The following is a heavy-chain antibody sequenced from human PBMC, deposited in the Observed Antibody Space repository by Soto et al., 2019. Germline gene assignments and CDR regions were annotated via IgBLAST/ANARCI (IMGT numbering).Heavy chain of an antibody. V-gene: IGHV1-18*04. J-gene: IGHJ6*02. CDR3: ARAAPTYCSSTSYYSCYYYGMDV. Sequence: QVQLVQSGAEVKKPGASVKVSCKASGYTFTSYGISWVRQAPGQGLEWMGWLSAYNGNTNYAQKLQGRVTMTTDTSTSTAYMELRSLRSDDTAVYYCARAAPTYCSSTSYYSCYYYGMDVWGQGTTVTVSS. CDR1: GYTFTSYG. CDR2: LSAYNGNT. D-gene: IGHD2-2*01.